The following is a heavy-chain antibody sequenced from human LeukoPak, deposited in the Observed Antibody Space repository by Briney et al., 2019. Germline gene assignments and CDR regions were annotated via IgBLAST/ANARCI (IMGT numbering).Heavy chain of an antibody. Sequence: SETLSLTCTVSGGSISSGSYYWSWIRQPAGKGLEWIGRIYTSGSTNYNPSLKSRVTISVDTSKNQFSLKLSSVTAADTAVYYCARDPTAGANDAFDIWGQGTMVTVSS. V-gene: IGHV4-61*02. CDR3: ARDPTAGANDAFDI. J-gene: IGHJ3*02. CDR1: GGSISSGSYY. D-gene: IGHD6-13*01. CDR2: IYTSGST.